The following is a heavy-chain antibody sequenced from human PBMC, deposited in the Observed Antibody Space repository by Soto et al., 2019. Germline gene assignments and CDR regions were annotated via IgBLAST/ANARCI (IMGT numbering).Heavy chain of an antibody. D-gene: IGHD2-15*01. CDR2: IYYSGST. Sequence: SETLSLTCAVSGGSISSSSYYWGWIRQPPGKGLEWIGSIYYSGSTYYNPSLKSRVIISVDTSKNQFSLKLSSVTAADTAVNYCARVVVVAATEGMDVWGQGTTVTVSS. J-gene: IGHJ6*02. V-gene: IGHV4-39*01. CDR1: GGSISSSSYY. CDR3: ARVVVVAATEGMDV.